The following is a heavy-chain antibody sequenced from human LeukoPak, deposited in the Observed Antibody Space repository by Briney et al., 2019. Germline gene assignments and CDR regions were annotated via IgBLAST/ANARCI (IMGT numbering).Heavy chain of an antibody. CDR1: GYTFSDYY. Sequence: ASVKVSCKASGYTFSDYYIHWVRQAPGQGLGWLGWINPRTAVTSYAQRFQGRVTMTAYMSIRTVYLDLSRLRADDTAVYFCAKAVVVSDDGLDIWGRGTLVTISS. CDR3: AKAVVVSDDGLDI. CDR2: INPRTAVT. V-gene: IGHV1-2*02. D-gene: IGHD2-15*01. J-gene: IGHJ3*02.